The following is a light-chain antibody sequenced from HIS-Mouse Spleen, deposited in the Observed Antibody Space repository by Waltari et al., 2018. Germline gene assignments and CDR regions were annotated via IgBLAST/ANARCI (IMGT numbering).Light chain of an antibody. CDR1: ALPKKY. CDR3: YSTDSSGNHRGV. Sequence: SYELTQPPSVSVSPGPTARITCPGDALPKKYPYWYQQKSGQAPVLVIYEDSKRPSGIPERFSGSSSGTMATLTISGAQVEDEADYYCYSTDSSGNHRGVFGGGTKLTVL. CDR2: EDS. J-gene: IGLJ3*02. V-gene: IGLV3-10*01.